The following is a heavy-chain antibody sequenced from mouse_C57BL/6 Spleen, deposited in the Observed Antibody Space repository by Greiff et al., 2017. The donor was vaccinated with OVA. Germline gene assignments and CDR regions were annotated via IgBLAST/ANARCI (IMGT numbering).Heavy chain of an antibody. J-gene: IGHJ1*03. V-gene: IGHV1-59*01. D-gene: IGHD1-1*01. CDR1: GYTFTSSW. CDR3: AREDTTELRYFDV. CDR2: IDPSDSYN. Sequence: QVQLQQPGAELVRPGTSVKLSCKASGYTFTSSWMHWVKQRPGQGLEWIGVIDPSDSYNNYNQKFKGKATLTVDTSSSTAYMQLSSLTSEDSAVYYCAREDTTELRYFDVWGTGTTVTVSS.